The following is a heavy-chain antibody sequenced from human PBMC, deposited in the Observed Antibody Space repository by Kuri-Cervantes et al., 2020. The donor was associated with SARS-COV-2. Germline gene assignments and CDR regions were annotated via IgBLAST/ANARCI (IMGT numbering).Heavy chain of an antibody. Sequence: SETLSLTCTVSGGSISSYYWSWIRQPAGKGLEWIGRIYTSGSTNYNPSLKSRVTMSVDTSKNQFSLKLSSVTAADTAVYYCARNPAARRGYYYFYYMDVWGKGTTVTVSS. D-gene: IGHD6-6*01. CDR2: IYTSGST. J-gene: IGHJ6*03. CDR3: ARNPAARRGYYYFYYMDV. CDR1: GGSISSYY. V-gene: IGHV4-4*07.